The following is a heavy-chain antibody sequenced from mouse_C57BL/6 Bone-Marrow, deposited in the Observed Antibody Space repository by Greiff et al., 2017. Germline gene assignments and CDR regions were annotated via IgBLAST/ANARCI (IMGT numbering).Heavy chain of an antibody. CDR1: GYAFSSSW. CDR3: AAYYSNYGAY. D-gene: IGHD2-5*01. V-gene: IGHV1-82*01. Sequence: QVQLQQSGPELVKPGASVKISCKASGYAFSSSWMNWVKQRPGKGLEWIGRIYPGDGDTNYNGKFKGKATLTADKSSSTAYMQLSSLTSEDSAVYFWAAYYSNYGAYWGQGTLVTVSA. CDR2: IYPGDGDT. J-gene: IGHJ3*01.